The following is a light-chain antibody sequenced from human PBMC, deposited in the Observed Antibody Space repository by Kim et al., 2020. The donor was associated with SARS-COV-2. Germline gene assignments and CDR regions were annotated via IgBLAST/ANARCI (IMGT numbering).Light chain of an antibody. J-gene: IGKJ1*01. Sequence: SPWERATLACRAGQSVGSNFAWSQRRPGPAPTPLFCGPSAWASGGPARFSCSGSGTEFTFTISRLQSDDFAIYYCQQYNIWPPWTFVQETKVDIK. CDR2: GPS. V-gene: IGKV3-15*01. CDR3: QQYNIWPPWT. CDR1: QSVGSN.